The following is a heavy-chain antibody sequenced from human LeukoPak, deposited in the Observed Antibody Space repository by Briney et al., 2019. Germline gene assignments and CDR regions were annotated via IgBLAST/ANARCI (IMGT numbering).Heavy chain of an antibody. J-gene: IGHJ4*02. D-gene: IGHD2-2*01. CDR3: TRAPHPRCSSSDCYLDY. V-gene: IGHV3-49*04. CDR1: GFTFGDYA. Sequence: GGSLRLSCSTSGFTFGDYAMSWVRQAPGKGLEWVGFIQAKAYGGATKYAASVNGRFSISRDDSQSIANLQMNGLKTEDTAVYYCTRAPHPRCSSSDCYLDYWGQGTLVTVSS. CDR2: IQAKAYGGAT.